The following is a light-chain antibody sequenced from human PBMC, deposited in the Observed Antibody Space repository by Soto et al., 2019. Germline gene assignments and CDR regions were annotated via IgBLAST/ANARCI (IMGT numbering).Light chain of an antibody. CDR3: QQYNNFWT. Sequence: EIVMTQSPATLSVSPGERATLSCRASQSVSSNLAWYQPKPGQAPRLLIYGASSSATGIPARFSGSVSGTEFTLTISSLQSEDFAVYYCQQYNNFWTFGQGTKVEIK. V-gene: IGKV3-15*01. CDR2: GAS. J-gene: IGKJ1*01. CDR1: QSVSSN.